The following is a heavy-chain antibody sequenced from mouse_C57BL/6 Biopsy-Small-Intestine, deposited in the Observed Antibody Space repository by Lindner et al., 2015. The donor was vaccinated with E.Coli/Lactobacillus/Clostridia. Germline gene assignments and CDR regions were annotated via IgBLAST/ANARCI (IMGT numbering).Heavy chain of an antibody. CDR2: INPSSGYT. CDR1: GYTFTSYW. Sequence: VQLQESGAELAKPGASVKLSCKASGYTFTSYWIHWVKQRPGQGLEWIGYINPSSGYTNYNQKFKDKATLTADKSSSTAYMQLGSLTYEDSAVYYCARNDYDHYYAMDYWGQGTSVTVSS. CDR3: ARNDYDHYYAMDY. V-gene: IGHV1-7*01. J-gene: IGHJ4*01. D-gene: IGHD2-4*01.